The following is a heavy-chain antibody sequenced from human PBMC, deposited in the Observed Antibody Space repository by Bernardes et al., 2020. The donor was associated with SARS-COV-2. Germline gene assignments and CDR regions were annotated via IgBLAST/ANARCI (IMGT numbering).Heavy chain of an antibody. D-gene: IGHD3-22*01. Sequence: SETLSLTCSVSGDSISPYYWNWIRQPPGKGLEWIGYIYYSGSTNYNPSLESRLTISVDTSKNQVSLRMSSVTAADTAVYFCARAPADDYDSSGYYSYFDYRGQGTLVTVSS. CDR3: ARAPADDYDSSGYYSYFDY. J-gene: IGHJ4*02. CDR1: GDSISPYY. V-gene: IGHV4-59*01. CDR2: IYYSGST.